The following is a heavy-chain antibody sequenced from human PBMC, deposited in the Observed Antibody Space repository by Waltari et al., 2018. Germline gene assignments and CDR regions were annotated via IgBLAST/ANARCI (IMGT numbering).Heavy chain of an antibody. CDR3: AREVY. V-gene: IGHV4-38-2*02. Sequence: QVQLQESGPGLVKPSETLSLTCAVSGGSISSGYSWSWISQPPGKGLDWIGYIGGSSGSTYYNPSLKSRVTISKDTSKNQFSLKLSSVTAADTAVYYCAREVYWGQGVLVTVSS. J-gene: IGHJ4*02. CDR2: IGGSSGST. CDR1: GGSISSGYS.